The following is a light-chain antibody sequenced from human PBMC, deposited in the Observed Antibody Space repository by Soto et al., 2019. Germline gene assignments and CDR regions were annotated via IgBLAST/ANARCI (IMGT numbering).Light chain of an antibody. CDR1: SGDFGGYNY. J-gene: IGLJ1*01. Sequence: QSVLTQPASVSGSPGQSITISFTGASGDFGGYNYVSWYQQHPGKDPQLLIYGVTNRPSGVSNRFSGSKSGNTASLTISGLQADDEAEYYCNSYTNTNTLPVFGTGTKLTVL. CDR2: GVT. V-gene: IGLV2-14*01. CDR3: NSYTNTNTLPV.